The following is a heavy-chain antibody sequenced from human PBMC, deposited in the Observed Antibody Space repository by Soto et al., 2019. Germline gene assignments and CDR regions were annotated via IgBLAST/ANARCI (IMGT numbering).Heavy chain of an antibody. CDR3: ARVLVADDAFDI. CDR2: IYYSGST. Sequence: QVQLQESGPGLVKPSETLSLTCTVSGGSISSYYWSWIRQPPGKGLEWIGYIYYSGSTNYNPSLKSRVTISVDTSQNQFSLKLSSVTAADTAVYYCARVLVADDAFDIWGQGTMVTVSS. CDR1: GGSISSYY. V-gene: IGHV4-59*01. D-gene: IGHD5-12*01. J-gene: IGHJ3*02.